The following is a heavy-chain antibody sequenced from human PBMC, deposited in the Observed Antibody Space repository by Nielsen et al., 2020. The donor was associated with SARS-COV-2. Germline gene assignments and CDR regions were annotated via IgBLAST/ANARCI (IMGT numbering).Heavy chain of an antibody. V-gene: IGHV4-59*01. J-gene: IGHJ4*02. Sequence: SETLSLTCTVSGGSISSYYWSWIRQPPGKGLEWIGYTYYSGSTNYNPSLKSRVTISVDTSKNQFSLKLSSVTAADTAVYYCARDLRGSNLYYFDYWGQGTLVTVSS. CDR3: ARDLRGSNLYYFDY. CDR1: GGSISSYY. CDR2: TYYSGST. D-gene: IGHD4-11*01.